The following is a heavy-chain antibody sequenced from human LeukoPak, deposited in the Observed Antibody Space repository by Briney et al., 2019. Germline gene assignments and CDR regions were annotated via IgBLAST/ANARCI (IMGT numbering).Heavy chain of an antibody. CDR2: IYNSGSP. D-gene: IGHD3-10*01. J-gene: IGHJ2*01. CDR3: ARMGPLLWKLRYFDL. CDR1: GGSVSSSSYY. V-gene: IGHV4-39*07. Sequence: NPSETLSLTCTVSGGSVSSSSYYWGWIRQPPGKGLEWIGSIYNSGSPYFNASLKRRVTIAIDTSKNQFSLKLTSVTAADTAVYYCARMGPLLWKLRYFDLWGRGTLVTVSS.